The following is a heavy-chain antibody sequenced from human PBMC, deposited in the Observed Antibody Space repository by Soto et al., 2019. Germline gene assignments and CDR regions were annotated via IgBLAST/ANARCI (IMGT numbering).Heavy chain of an antibody. CDR3: ASPTRPYYYDSSGPYYFDY. D-gene: IGHD3-22*01. CDR2: IKQDGSEK. V-gene: IGHV3-7*01. Sequence: GGSLRLSCAASGFTFSSYWMSWVRQAPGKGLEWVANIKQDGSEKYYVDSVKGRFTISRDNAKNSLYLQMNSLRAEDTAVYYCASPTRPYYYDSSGPYYFDYWGQGTLVTVSS. J-gene: IGHJ4*02. CDR1: GFTFSSYW.